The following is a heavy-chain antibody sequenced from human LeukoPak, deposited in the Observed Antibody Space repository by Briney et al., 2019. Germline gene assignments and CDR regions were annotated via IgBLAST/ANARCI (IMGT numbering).Heavy chain of an antibody. Sequence: GGSLRLSCEASGFTFSNYWMTWVRQPPGKGLEWVANIKQDGSETYYADSVKGRFTLSRDNARDSLYLQMNYLGVDDTAVYYCARGGMTGSPDYWGQGTLVTVSS. V-gene: IGHV3-7*01. J-gene: IGHJ4*02. D-gene: IGHD1-20*01. CDR3: ARGGMTGSPDY. CDR2: IKQDGSET. CDR1: GFTFSNYW.